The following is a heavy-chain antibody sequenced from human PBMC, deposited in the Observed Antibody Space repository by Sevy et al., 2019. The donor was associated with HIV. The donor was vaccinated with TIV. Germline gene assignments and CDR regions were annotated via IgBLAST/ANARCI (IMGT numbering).Heavy chain of an antibody. V-gene: IGHV3-7*03. J-gene: IGHJ4*02. CDR3: ARSWDYWGQMGY. CDR1: GFTFNNYW. CDR2: IKKDGRDK. Sequence: GGSLRLSCAASGFTFNNYWMTWVRQAPGKGLEWVANIKKDGRDKYYMETVKGRFNISRDNTKNSLYLQLNSLRAEDTAVYYCARSWDYWGQMGYWGQGTLVTVSS. D-gene: IGHD7-27*01.